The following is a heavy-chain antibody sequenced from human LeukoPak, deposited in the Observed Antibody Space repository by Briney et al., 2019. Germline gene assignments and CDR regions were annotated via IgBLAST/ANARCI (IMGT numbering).Heavy chain of an antibody. D-gene: IGHD3-16*01. CDR1: GFTVSADY. CDR3: ARVISCSYVLGGLYYFDY. J-gene: IGHJ4*02. Sequence: PGGSLRLSCAVSGFTVSADYMTWVRQAPGRGLEWISVIYVSGNTYYADSVKGRFTISRDNSKNTLYLQMNSLRAEDTAVYYCARVISCSYVLGGLYYFDYCGQGTLVTVSS. CDR2: IYVSGNT. V-gene: IGHV3-53*01.